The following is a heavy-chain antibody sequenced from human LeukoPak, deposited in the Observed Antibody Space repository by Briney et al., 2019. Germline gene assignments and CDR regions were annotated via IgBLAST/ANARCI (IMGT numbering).Heavy chain of an antibody. Sequence: PGGSLRLSCAASGFTFSSYGMHWVRQAPGKGLEWVAFIRYDGSNKYYADSVKGRFTISRDNSKSTLYLQMNSLRAEDTAVYYCAKDSGKRGLGELYFDYWGQGTLVTVSS. J-gene: IGHJ4*02. CDR3: AKDSGKRGLGELYFDY. CDR2: IRYDGSNK. D-gene: IGHD1-7*01. CDR1: GFTFSSYG. V-gene: IGHV3-30*02.